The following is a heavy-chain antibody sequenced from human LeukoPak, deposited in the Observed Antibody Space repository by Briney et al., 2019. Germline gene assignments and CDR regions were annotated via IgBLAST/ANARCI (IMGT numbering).Heavy chain of an antibody. J-gene: IGHJ4*02. CDR1: GFTFSSYG. CDR3: AKRGGVVRLYDSSLKPLDY. CDR2: ISYDGSNR. D-gene: IGHD3-22*01. V-gene: IGHV3-30*18. Sequence: PGGSLRLSCAASGFTFSSYGMHWVRQAPGKGLEWVAVISYDGSNRYYADSVKGRFTISRDNSKNTLYLQMNSLRAEDTAVYYCAKRGGVVRLYDSSLKPLDYWGQGTLVTVSS.